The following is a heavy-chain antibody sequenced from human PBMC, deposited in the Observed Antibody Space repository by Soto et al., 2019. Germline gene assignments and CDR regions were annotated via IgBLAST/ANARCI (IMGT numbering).Heavy chain of an antibody. CDR2: IYWDDDK. CDR1: GFSLSTGGLG. CDR3: AHRRCGGDCLQAYSSHYHYGMDV. V-gene: IGHV2-5*02. Sequence: QITLKESGPTLVKPTQTLTLACTFSGFSLSTGGLGVGWIRQPPGKALEWLALIYWDDDKRYSPSLKSRLTITKDTSKNQVVLTMTNMDPVDTATYYCAHRRCGGDCLQAYSSHYHYGMDVWGQGTTVTVSS. D-gene: IGHD2-21*02. J-gene: IGHJ6*02.